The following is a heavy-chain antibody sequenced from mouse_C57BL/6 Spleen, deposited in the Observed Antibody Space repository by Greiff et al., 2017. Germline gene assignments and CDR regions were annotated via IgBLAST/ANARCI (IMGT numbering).Heavy chain of an antibody. V-gene: IGHV1-80*01. CDR1: GYAFSSSW. J-gene: IGHJ2*02. CDR2: IYPGDGDT. Sequence: VMLVESGAELVKPGASVQISCKASGYAFSSSWMNWVKQRPGKGLEWIGQIYPGDGDTNYNGQLKGKATLTADKSSSTAYMQLSSLTSEDSAVYFCASLYYGSSLYYFDYWGQGTSLTVSS. D-gene: IGHD1-1*01. CDR3: ASLYYGSSLYYFDY.